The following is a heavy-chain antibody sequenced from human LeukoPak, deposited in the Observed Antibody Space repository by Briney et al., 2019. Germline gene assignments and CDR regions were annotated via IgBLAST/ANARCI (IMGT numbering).Heavy chain of an antibody. CDR1: GDPLSSYY. D-gene: IGHD2-15*01. J-gene: IGHJ5*02. Sequence: SETLSLTCSVSGDPLSSYYWRWIRPPPGKGLEWIGDIYSSGCTKYNPSLKSRVTISIDTSRNQFSLTVHSVTAADTAMYYCARHPRSCSGGGTCYSWFDASGQGTLVTVSS. CDR2: IYSSGCT. V-gene: IGHV4-59*08. CDR3: ARHPRSCSGGGTCYSWFDA.